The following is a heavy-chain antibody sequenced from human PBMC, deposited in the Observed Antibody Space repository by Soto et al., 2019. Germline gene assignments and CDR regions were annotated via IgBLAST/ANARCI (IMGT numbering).Heavy chain of an antibody. J-gene: IGHJ4*02. CDR1: GGSISSYY. Sequence: SETLSLTSTVSGGSISSYYWSWIRQPPGKGLEWIGYIYYSGSTNYNPSLKSRVTISVDTSKNQFSLKLSSVTAADTAVYYCASRGARGFWGQGTLVTVSS. CDR2: IYYSGST. V-gene: IGHV4-59*01. D-gene: IGHD3-10*01. CDR3: ASRGARGF.